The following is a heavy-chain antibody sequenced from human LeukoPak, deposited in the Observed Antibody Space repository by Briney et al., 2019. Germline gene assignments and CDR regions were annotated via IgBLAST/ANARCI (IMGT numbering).Heavy chain of an antibody. CDR2: LSYTGST. V-gene: IGHV4-59*04. CDR3: ARHLGYCSSTSCYFAY. D-gene: IGHD2-2*01. J-gene: IGHJ4*02. CDR1: GGSISSYY. Sequence: SETLSLTCTVSGGSISSYYYSWIRQPPGKGLEWIGSLSYTGSTYYNPSLKSRLTISADTSKNQFSLKLSSVTAADSAVYYCARHLGYCSSTSCYFAYWGQGTLVTVSS.